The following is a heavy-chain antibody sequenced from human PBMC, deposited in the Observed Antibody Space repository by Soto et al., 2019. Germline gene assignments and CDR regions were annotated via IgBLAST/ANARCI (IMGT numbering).Heavy chain of an antibody. CDR2: ISYDGSNK. CDR3: ANAQLHRKATTKLSEYFQH. D-gene: IGHD4-17*01. Sequence: QVQLVESGGGVVQPGRSLRLSCAASGFTFSSYGMHWARQAPGKGLEWVAVISYDGSNKYYADSVKGRFTISRDNSKNTLYLQMNSLRAEDTAVYYCANAQLHRKATTKLSEYFQHWGQGTLVTVSS. V-gene: IGHV3-30*18. CDR1: GFTFSSYG. J-gene: IGHJ1*01.